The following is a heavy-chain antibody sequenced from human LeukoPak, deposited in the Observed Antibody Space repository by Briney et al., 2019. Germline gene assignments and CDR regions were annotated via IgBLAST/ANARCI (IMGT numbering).Heavy chain of an antibody. Sequence: PSETLSLTCMVSGGSISTYYWSSIRQPPGKGLEGIGDIYYIGSTNYNPSLKSRVTISVDTTKNQFSLKLSPVTAADTAVYYCARASIQGAAAGIAGWGQGTLVTVSS. J-gene: IGHJ4*02. D-gene: IGHD6-13*01. V-gene: IGHV4-59*01. CDR2: IYYIGST. CDR3: ARASIQGAAAGIAG. CDR1: GGSISTYY.